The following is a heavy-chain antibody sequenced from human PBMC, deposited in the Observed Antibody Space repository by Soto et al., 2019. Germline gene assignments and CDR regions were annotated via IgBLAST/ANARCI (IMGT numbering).Heavy chain of an antibody. V-gene: IGHV3-64*01. D-gene: IGHD4-17*01. J-gene: IGHJ4*02. CDR3: ARGNGFTVTTLGH. CDR2: ISSNGGST. Sequence: EVQLVESGGGLVQPGGSLRLSCAASGFTFNSYTMHWVRQAPGKGLEYVSAISSNGGSTYYANSVKGRFLISRDNSKNTLYLQMGSLRAEDMAVYYCARGNGFTVTTLGHWGQGTLVTVSS. CDR1: GFTFNSYT.